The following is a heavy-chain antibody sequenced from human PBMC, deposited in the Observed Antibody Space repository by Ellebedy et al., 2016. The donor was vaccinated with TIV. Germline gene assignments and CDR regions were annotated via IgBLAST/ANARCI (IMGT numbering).Heavy chain of an antibody. V-gene: IGHV1-8*01. CDR3: TTGVTMGENRFFDS. J-gene: IGHJ5*01. CDR2: MNPKTNNT. Sequence: AASVKVSCKASGYTFTNYAIHGVRQPSGQGLEWMGWMNPKTNNTVYAQKFQGRVTMTRNTPIKTAYLALTSLKFDDTAVYFCTTGVTMGENRFFDSWGQGTLVIVSS. D-gene: IGHD2-21*02. CDR1: GYTFTNYA.